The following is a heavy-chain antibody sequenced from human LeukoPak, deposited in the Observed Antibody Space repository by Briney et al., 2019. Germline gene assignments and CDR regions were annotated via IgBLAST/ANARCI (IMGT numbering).Heavy chain of an antibody. CDR3: ARVWSSVWGSYRYYYFDY. D-gene: IGHD3-16*02. CDR1: GFTFSSFS. CDR2: ISGSSSYI. Sequence: PGGSLRLSCAASGFTFSSFSMNWVRQAPGKGLEWVSSISGSSSYIYYANSLKGRITISRDNAKNTLYLQMSSLRAEDTAVYYCARVWSSVWGSYRYYYFDYWGQGTLVTVSS. J-gene: IGHJ4*02. V-gene: IGHV3-21*01.